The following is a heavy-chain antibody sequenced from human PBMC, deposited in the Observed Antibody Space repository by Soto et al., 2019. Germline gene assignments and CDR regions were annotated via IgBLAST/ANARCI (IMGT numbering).Heavy chain of an antibody. CDR1: VFSFSSYS. J-gene: IGHJ4*02. Sequence: GFPRLSCAASVFSFSSYSMNWVRQAPGKGLEWVSYITSSGGAIHYGDSVKGRFTISRDNSKNTLYLQMNSLRAEDTAVYYCARGVPGSPFANWGQGALVTVSS. V-gene: IGHV3-48*01. D-gene: IGHD1-26*01. CDR3: ARGVPGSPFAN. CDR2: ITSSGGAI.